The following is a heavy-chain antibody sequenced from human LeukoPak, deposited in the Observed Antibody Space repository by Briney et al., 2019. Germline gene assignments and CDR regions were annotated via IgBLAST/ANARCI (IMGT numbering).Heavy chain of an antibody. J-gene: IGHJ4*02. V-gene: IGHV1-2*02. CDR1: GYTFTGYY. CDR2: INPNSGGT. Sequence: ASVKVSCKASGYTFTGYYVHWVRQAPGQGLEWMGWINPNSGGTNYAQKFQGRVTMTRDTSISTAYMELSRLRSDDTAVYYCAREGRDGYNPLDYWGQGTLVTVSS. D-gene: IGHD5-24*01. CDR3: AREGRDGYNPLDY.